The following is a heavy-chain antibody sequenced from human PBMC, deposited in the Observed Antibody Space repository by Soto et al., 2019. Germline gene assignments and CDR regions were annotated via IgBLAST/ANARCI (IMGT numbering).Heavy chain of an antibody. CDR1: GGSISSGGYY. Sequence: SETLSLTCTVSGGSISSGGYYWSWIRQHPGKGLEWIGYIYYSGSTYYNPSLKSRVTISVDTSKNQFSLKLSSVTAADTAVYYFARVFPPYRLDGYSNSPYFDYWGQGTLVTVSS. CDR2: IYYSGST. V-gene: IGHV4-31*03. CDR3: ARVFPPYRLDGYSNSPYFDY. D-gene: IGHD4-4*01. J-gene: IGHJ4*02.